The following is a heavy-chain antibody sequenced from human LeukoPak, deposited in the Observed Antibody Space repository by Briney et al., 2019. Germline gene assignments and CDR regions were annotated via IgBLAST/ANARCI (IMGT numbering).Heavy chain of an antibody. CDR1: GHSFTTYW. V-gene: IGHV5-51*01. J-gene: IGHJ4*02. D-gene: IGHD3-22*01. Sequence: GESLKISCKGSGHSFTTYWITWVRQMPGKGLEWMGNIYPGDSGTKYSPSFQGLVTISADKSISTAYLQWSSLKASDTAMYYCARHPLTTYDSSGYYLYYFDYWGQGTLVTVSS. CDR3: ARHPLTTYDSSGYYLYYFDY. CDR2: IYPGDSGT.